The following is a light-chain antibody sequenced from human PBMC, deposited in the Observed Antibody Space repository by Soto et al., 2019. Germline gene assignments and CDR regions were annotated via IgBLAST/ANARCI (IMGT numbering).Light chain of an antibody. CDR1: QSIHLW. CDR2: DAS. CDR3: QQYDTMGT. Sequence: DIQMTQSPSTLSASVGDRVPITCRARQSIHLWLARYQQNPGKTPNLLIYDASSLESGVPSRFSGSGSGTEFTLTISSLQPDDFATYYCQQYDTMGTFGQGTKVDI. J-gene: IGKJ1*01. V-gene: IGKV1-5*01.